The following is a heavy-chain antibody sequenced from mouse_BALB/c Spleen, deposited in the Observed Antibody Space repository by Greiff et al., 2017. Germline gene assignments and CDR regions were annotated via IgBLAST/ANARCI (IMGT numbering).Heavy chain of an antibody. J-gene: IGHJ3*01. CDR2: INPSTGYT. D-gene: IGHD2-2*01. CDR3: ARRNLYYGYDVSFAY. CDR1: GYTFTSYW. V-gene: IGHV1-7*01. Sequence: QVHVKQSGAELAKPGASVKMSCKASGYTFTSYWMHWVKQRPGQGLEWIGYINPSTGYTEYNQKFKDKATLTADKSSSTAYMQLSSLTSEDSAVYYCARRNLYYGYDVSFAYWGQGTLVTVSA.